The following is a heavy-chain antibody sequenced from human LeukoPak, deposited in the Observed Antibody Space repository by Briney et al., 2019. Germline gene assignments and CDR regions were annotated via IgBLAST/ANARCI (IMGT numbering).Heavy chain of an antibody. J-gene: IGHJ6*03. D-gene: IGHD4-23*01. CDR2: ISSRSYI. CDR1: GFTFSSYS. CDR3: AREVGKGSRDMDV. Sequence: TGGSLRLSCAASGFTFSSYSMNWVRQAPGKGLEWVSSISSRSYIYYADSVKGPFTISRDNAKNSLYLQMNSLRAEDTAVYYCAREVGKGSRDMDVWGKGTTVTVSS. V-gene: IGHV3-21*01.